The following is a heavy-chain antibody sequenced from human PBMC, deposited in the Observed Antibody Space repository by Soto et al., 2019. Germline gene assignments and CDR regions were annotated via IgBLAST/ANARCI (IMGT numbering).Heavy chain of an antibody. J-gene: IGHJ4*02. CDR1: GFTFSSYS. CDR3: ARESLVRYCSGGSCYFIEVFDY. Sequence: GGSLRLSCAASGFTFSSYSMNWVRQAPGKGLEWVSYISSSSSTIYYADSVKGRFTISRDNAKNSLYLQMNSLRAEDTAVYYCARESLVRYCSGGSCYFIEVFDYWGQGTLVTVSS. V-gene: IGHV3-48*01. CDR2: ISSSSSTI. D-gene: IGHD2-15*01.